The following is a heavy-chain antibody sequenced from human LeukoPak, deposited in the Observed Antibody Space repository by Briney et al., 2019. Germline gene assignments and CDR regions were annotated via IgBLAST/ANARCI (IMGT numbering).Heavy chain of an antibody. J-gene: IGHJ4*02. V-gene: IGHV4-59*01. CDR2: IYYSGST. D-gene: IGHD1-7*01. CDR1: GGSISSYY. CDR3: ASRITGTRGAYYFDY. Sequence: SETLSLTCTVSGGSISSYYWSWIRQPPGEGLEWIGYIYYSGSTNYNPSLESRVTISVDTSKNQFSLKLSSVTAADTAVYYCASRITGTRGAYYFDYWGQGTLVTVSS.